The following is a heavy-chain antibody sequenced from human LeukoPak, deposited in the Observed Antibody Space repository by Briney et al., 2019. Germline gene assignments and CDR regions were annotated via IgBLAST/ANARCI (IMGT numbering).Heavy chain of an antibody. CDR2: INHSGCS. CDR1: GGSFNGYY. Sequence: SETLSLTCAVYGGSFNGYYWSWIRQPPGKGLEWIGKINHSGCSNYKPSLRNRVTISVDTSKNQFSLKLSSVTAAYTAVYYCARGRRTAQTKNNWFDPWGQGTLFTVSS. V-gene: IGHV4-34*01. D-gene: IGHD2-8*01. J-gene: IGHJ5*02. CDR3: ARGRRTAQTKNNWFDP.